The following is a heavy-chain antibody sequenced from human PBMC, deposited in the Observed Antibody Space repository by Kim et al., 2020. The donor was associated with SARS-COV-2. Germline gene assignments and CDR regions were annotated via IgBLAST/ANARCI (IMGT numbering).Heavy chain of an antibody. J-gene: IGHJ6*01. D-gene: IGHD3-9*01. CDR1: GLTFSSYI. V-gene: IGHV3-64*01. CDR2: ISSDGSNT. Sequence: GGSLRLSCVGSGLTFSSYIVHWVRQAPGKGLEYVSAISSDGSNTFYANSVKGRFTISRDNSKNTLYLQMGSLRAEDMAVYYCTKGYDILTGPPHAMDVWG. CDR3: TKGYDILTGPPHAMDV.